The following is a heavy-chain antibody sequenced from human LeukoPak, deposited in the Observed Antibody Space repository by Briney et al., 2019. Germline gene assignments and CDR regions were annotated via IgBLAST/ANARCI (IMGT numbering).Heavy chain of an antibody. CDR2: ISYDGSNK. J-gene: IGHJ3*02. Sequence: GGSLRLSCAASGFTFSRYGMHWVRQAPGKGLEWVTAISYDGSNKYYADSVKGRFTISRDNSKNTLYLQVNSLRAEDTAVYYCAKDGDGYNFMDYAFDIWGQGTWSPSLQ. V-gene: IGHV3-30*04. CDR1: GFTFSRYG. CDR3: AKDGDGYNFMDYAFDI. D-gene: IGHD5-24*01.